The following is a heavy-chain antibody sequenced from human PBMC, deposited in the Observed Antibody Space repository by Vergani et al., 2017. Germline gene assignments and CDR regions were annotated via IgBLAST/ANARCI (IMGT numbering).Heavy chain of an antibody. V-gene: IGHV4-31*03. CDR2: IYYSGST. CDR1: GGSISSGGYY. Sequence: QVQLQESGPGLVKPSQTLSLTCTVSGGSISSGGYYWSWIRQHPGKGLEWIGYIYYSGSTYYNPSLKSRVTISVDTSKNQFSLKLSSVTAAYTAVYYCSRVLVAPPEEAFDIWGQGTMVTVSS. D-gene: IGHD2-2*01. CDR3: SRVLVAPPEEAFDI. J-gene: IGHJ3*02.